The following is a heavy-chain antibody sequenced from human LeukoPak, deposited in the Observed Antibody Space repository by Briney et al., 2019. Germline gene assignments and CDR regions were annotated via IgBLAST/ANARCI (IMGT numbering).Heavy chain of an antibody. D-gene: IGHD6-19*01. Sequence: PSETLSLTCTVSGGSISSYYWSWIRQPPGKGLEWIGYIYYSGSTNYNPSLKSRVTISVDTSKNQFSLRLSSVTAADTVVYYCARAQWLAHDAFDIWGQGTMVTVSS. J-gene: IGHJ3*02. CDR2: IYYSGST. CDR3: ARAQWLAHDAFDI. V-gene: IGHV4-59*01. CDR1: GGSISSYY.